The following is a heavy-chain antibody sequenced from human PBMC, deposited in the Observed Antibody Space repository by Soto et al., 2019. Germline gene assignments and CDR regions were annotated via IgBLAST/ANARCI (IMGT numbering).Heavy chain of an antibody. Sequence: SETLSLTCAVSGGSLGSGGYYWTWIRQHPGKGLEWIGNIYYSGSTYYNPSLRSRVSISVDTSKNQFSLILSSVTAADTAVYYCARDRAMKELGTWGQGNLVTVAS. CDR1: GGSLGSGGYY. CDR2: IYYSGST. V-gene: IGHV4-31*11. J-gene: IGHJ5*01. D-gene: IGHD1-26*01. CDR3: ARDRAMKELGT.